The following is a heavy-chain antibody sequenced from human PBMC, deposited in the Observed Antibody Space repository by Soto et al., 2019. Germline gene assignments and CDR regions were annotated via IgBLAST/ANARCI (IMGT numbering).Heavy chain of an antibody. Sequence: ASVKVSCKASGHTFTDYHMHWVRQAPGQGLEWMGWINPDSGGTNYAQKFQGRVTMTRDTSISTAYMEVSRVRSDDTAMYYCARDQTPSSGWPGMDVWGQGTTVTVSS. D-gene: IGHD6-19*01. CDR3: ARDQTPSSGWPGMDV. V-gene: IGHV1-2*02. CDR2: INPDSGGT. J-gene: IGHJ6*02. CDR1: GHTFTDYH.